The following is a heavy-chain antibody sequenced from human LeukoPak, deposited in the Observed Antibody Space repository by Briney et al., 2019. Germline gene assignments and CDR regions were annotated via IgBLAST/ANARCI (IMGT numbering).Heavy chain of an antibody. J-gene: IGHJ5*02. CDR3: ARDLNHRFDP. V-gene: IGHV1-18*01. CDR1: VYTFTNYG. CDR2: ISAYNGNT. Sequence: ASVTVSFKPSVYTFTNYGISWVRQAPGQGLEWMGWISAYNGNTNYAQKLQGRVTMTTDTSTSTAYMELRSLRSDDTAVYYCARDLNHRFDPWGQGTLVTVSS.